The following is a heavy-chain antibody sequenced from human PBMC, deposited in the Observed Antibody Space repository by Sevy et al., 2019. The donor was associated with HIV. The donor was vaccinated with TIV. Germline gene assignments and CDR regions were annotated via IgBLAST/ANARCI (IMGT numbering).Heavy chain of an antibody. Sequence: GGSLRLSCAASGLSLSDYYMSWIRQAPGKGLEWVSDISSTSTYTKYADSVKGRFTISRDNAKNSLFLQMNSLRAEDTAVYYCARRPTSTGPPRFDYWGQGTLVTVSS. CDR2: ISSTSTYT. CDR1: GLSLSDYY. J-gene: IGHJ4*02. D-gene: IGHD2-8*02. CDR3: ARRPTSTGPPRFDY. V-gene: IGHV3-11*06.